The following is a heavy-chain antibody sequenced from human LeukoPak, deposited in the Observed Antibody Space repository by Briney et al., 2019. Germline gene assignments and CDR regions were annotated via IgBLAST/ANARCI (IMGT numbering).Heavy chain of an antibody. D-gene: IGHD5-12*01. CDR3: ARGPSGYHNT. J-gene: IGHJ4*02. CDR2: ITGSTRST. CDR1: GFIFNSYG. Sequence: GGSLRLSCAASGFIFNSYGMSWVRQAPGEGLEWVSGITGSTRSTYYADSVKGRFTISRDNSKNTLYLQMNSLRAEDTAVYYCARGPSGYHNTGGQGTLVTVSS. V-gene: IGHV3-23*01.